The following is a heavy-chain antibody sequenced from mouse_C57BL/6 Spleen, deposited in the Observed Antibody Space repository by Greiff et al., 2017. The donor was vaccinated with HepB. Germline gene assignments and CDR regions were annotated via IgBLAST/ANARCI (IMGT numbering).Heavy chain of an antibody. CDR1: GFTFSDYG. D-gene: IGHD2-3*01. CDR3: ARFYDGSYAMDY. Sequence: EVKLVESGGGLVKPGGSLKLSCAASGFTFSDYGMHWVRQAPEKGLEWVAYISSGSSTIYYADTVKGRFTISRDNAKNTLFLQMTSLRSEDTAMYYCARFYDGSYAMDYWGQGTSVTVSS. V-gene: IGHV5-17*01. CDR2: ISSGSSTI. J-gene: IGHJ4*01.